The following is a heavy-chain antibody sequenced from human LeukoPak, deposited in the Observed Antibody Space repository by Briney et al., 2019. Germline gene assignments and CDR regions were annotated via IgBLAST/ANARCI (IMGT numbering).Heavy chain of an antibody. CDR2: IYYSGST. CDR3: ASSEGTVDAFDI. J-gene: IGHJ3*02. V-gene: IGHV4-59*08. CDR1: GHSISSYY. Sequence: SETLSLTCTVSGHSISSYYWSWIRQPPGKGLEWIGYIYYSGSTNYNPSLKSRVTISVDTSKNQFSLKLSSVTAADTAVYYCASSEGTVDAFDIWGQGTMVTVSS. D-gene: IGHD3-10*01.